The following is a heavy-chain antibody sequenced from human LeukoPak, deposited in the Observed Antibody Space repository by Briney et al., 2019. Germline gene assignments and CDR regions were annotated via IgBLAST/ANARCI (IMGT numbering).Heavy chain of an antibody. Sequence: ASVKVSCKASGYTFTSHGISWVRQAPGRGLEWMGWISAYNGNTNYAQKVQGRVTLTTDTSTRIAYMELRSLRSDDTAVYYCARVAYGDYYYFDYWGQGTLVTASS. CDR1: GYTFTSHG. V-gene: IGHV1-18*01. D-gene: IGHD4-17*01. J-gene: IGHJ4*02. CDR2: ISAYNGNT. CDR3: ARVAYGDYYYFDY.